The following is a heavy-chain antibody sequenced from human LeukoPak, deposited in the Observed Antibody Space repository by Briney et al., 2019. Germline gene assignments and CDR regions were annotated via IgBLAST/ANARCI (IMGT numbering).Heavy chain of an antibody. V-gene: IGHV4-59*01. CDR2: IYYSGST. CDR3: ARFGVDYDMDV. Sequence: PSETLSLTCTVSGGSISSYYWSWIRQPPGKGLEWIGYIYYSGSTNYNPSLKSRATISVDTSKNQLSLKVTSVTGADTAVYYCARFGVDYDMDVWGQGTTVTVSS. CDR1: GGSISSYY. J-gene: IGHJ6*02. D-gene: IGHD3-16*01.